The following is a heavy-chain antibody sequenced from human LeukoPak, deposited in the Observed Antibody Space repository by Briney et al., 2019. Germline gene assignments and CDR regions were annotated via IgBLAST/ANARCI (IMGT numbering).Heavy chain of an antibody. CDR2: INPSGGST. Sequence: ASVKVSCKASGYTFTSYYMHWVRQAPGQGLEWMGIINPSGGSTTYARKFQGRFTMTRDTPTSSVYMDLSGLRSEDTAVYYCARVWSAGTLDTFDIWGQGTMVTVSS. D-gene: IGHD6-13*01. CDR1: GYTFTSYY. J-gene: IGHJ3*02. CDR3: ARVWSAGTLDTFDI. V-gene: IGHV1-46*01.